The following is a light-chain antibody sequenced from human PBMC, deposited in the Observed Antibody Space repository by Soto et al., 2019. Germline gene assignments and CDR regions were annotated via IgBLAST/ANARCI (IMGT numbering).Light chain of an antibody. Sequence: QCALTQPASVSGSPGQWITISCTGTSSDVGGYNYVSWYQHHPGKAPKLMIFDVSNRPSGVSNRFSGSKSGNTASLTISGLQPEDEADYYCSSYTTSNTRQIVFGTGTKVTVL. CDR1: SSDVGGYNY. CDR2: DVS. CDR3: SSYTTSNTRQIV. J-gene: IGLJ1*01. V-gene: IGLV2-14*03.